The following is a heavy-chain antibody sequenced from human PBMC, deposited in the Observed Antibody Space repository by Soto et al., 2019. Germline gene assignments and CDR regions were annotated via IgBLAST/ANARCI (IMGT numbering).Heavy chain of an antibody. V-gene: IGHV3-33*01. CDR3: ARDYMRTFDY. CDR2: IWYDGSNK. D-gene: IGHD2-8*01. CDR1: GFIFKNFG. J-gene: IGHJ4*02. Sequence: GGAVRLSCAASGFIFKNFGMDWVRQAPGKGLEWLAVIWYDGSNKFYADSVKGRFTISRDNVKNTVSLQVNSLRVEDTAVYYCARDYMRTFDYWGRGTLVTVSS.